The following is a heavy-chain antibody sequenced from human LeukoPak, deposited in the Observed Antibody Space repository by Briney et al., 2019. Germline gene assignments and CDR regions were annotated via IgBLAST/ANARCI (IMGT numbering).Heavy chain of an antibody. CDR2: ISWNSGSI. CDR3: AKELLWFGEPHSAFDI. CDR1: GFTVSSNY. J-gene: IGHJ3*02. V-gene: IGHV3-9*01. Sequence: PGGSLRLSCAASGFTVSSNYMSWVRQAPGKGLEWVSGISWNSGSIGYADSVKGRFTISRDNAKNSLYLQMNSLRAEDTALYYCAKELLWFGEPHSAFDIWGQGTMVTVSS. D-gene: IGHD3-10*01.